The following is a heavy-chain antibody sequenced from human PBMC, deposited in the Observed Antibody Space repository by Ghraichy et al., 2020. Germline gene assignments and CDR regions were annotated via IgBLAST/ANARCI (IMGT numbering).Heavy chain of an antibody. CDR1: GGSISSSSYY. Sequence: SETLSLTCTVSGGSISSSSYYWGWIRQPPGKGLEWIGSIYYSGSTYYNPSLKSRVTISVDTSKNQFSLKLSSVTAADTAVYYCARSTMIVPSPDYWGQGTLVTVSS. CDR3: ARSTMIVPSPDY. CDR2: IYYSGST. D-gene: IGHD3-22*01. V-gene: IGHV4-39*01. J-gene: IGHJ4*02.